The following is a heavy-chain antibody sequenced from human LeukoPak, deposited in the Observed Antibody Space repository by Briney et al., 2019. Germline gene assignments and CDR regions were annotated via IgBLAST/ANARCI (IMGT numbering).Heavy chain of an antibody. Sequence: PGGSLRLSCSASGFTFSRFAMTWVRHLPGKGLEWVSTISGNGLQTFYADSVKGRFSVSRDNSKNIVYLQMDSLRADDSALYSCAKDANYLGSSGYFIPFDYWGPGTLVTVAS. CDR1: GFTFSRFA. CDR2: ISGNGLQT. J-gene: IGHJ4*02. CDR3: AKDANYLGSSGYFIPFDY. D-gene: IGHD3-22*01. V-gene: IGHV3-23*01.